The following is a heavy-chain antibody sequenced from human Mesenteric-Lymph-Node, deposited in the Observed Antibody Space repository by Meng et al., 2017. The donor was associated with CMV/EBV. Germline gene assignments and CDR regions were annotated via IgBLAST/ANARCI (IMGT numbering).Heavy chain of an antibody. J-gene: IGHJ4*02. CDR2: ITSGSKYT. D-gene: IGHD6-13*01. V-gene: IGHV3-21*01. Sequence: GESLKISCAASGFIFSRYNMNWVRQAPGKGLEWVASITSGSKYTYYAESVKGRFTISRDNSKNSLFLQMNNLRAEDTALYYCASSTWYYFDYWGQGALVTVSS. CDR3: ASSTWYYFDY. CDR1: GFIFSRYN.